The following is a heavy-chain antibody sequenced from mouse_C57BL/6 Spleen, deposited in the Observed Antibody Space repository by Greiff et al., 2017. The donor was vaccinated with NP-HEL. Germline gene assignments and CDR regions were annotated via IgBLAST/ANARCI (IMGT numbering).Heavy chain of an antibody. Sequence: EVKLEESGPGLVKPSQSLSLTCTVTGYSITSGYGWNWIRQFPGNKLEWMGYISYSGSTNYNPSLTSRISITRDTSKNQFFLQLNSVTTEDTATYYCARTARIKYWGQGTTRTVSS. V-gene: IGHV3-2*02. CDR1: GYSITSGYG. CDR3: ARTARIKY. D-gene: IGHD1-2*01. J-gene: IGHJ2*01. CDR2: ISYSGST.